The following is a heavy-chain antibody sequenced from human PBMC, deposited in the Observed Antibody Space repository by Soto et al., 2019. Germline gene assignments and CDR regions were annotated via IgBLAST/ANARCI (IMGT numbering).Heavy chain of an antibody. CDR3: ARHGFGPLHGLVDV. J-gene: IGHJ6*02. Sequence: QVQLQESGPELVKPSETLSLTCTVSGGSITNYYCSWFRQPPGKGLEWIGYINYDGYSAYNLSLKRRVTLSMDASKTQFSLMLESVTATDTAVYYCARHGFGPLHGLVDVWGPGTTVIVSS. CDR1: GGSITNYY. D-gene: IGHD3-10*01. V-gene: IGHV4-59*08. CDR2: INYDGYS.